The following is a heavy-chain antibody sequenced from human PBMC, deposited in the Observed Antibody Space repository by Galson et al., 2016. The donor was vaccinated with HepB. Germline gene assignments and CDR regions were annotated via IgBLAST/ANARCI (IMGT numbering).Heavy chain of an antibody. J-gene: IGHJ6*02. CDR3: ARGGYSDTWYDYYGMDV. Sequence: SLRLSCAASGFTFRSSSMHWVRQAPGKGLEWVSFIDSSVIYIHYAESVKGRFTISRDNAKNTLYLQMNSLRVEDTAVYFCARGGYSDTWYDYYGMDVWGQGTLVTVAS. CDR2: IDSSVIYI. CDR1: GFTFRSSS. D-gene: IGHD1-26*01. V-gene: IGHV3-21*01.